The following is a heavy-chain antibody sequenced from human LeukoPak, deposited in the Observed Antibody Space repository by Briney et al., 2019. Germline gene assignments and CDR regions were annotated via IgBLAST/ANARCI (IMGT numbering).Heavy chain of an antibody. V-gene: IGHV3-73*01. D-gene: IGHD1-7*01. CDR1: GFTFSGSA. Sequence: GRSLKLSCAASGFTFSGSAMHWVRQASGKGLEWVGRIRSKANSYATAYAASVKGRFTISRDDSKNTAYLQMNSLKTEDTAVYYCTVTGTTGPNYYYYYMDVWGKETTVTVSS. J-gene: IGHJ6*03. CDR2: IRSKANSYAT. CDR3: TVTGTTGPNYYYYYMDV.